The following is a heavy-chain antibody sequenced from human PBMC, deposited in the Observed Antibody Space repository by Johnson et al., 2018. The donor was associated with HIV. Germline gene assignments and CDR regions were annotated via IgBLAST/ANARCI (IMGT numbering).Heavy chain of an antibody. Sequence: QMLLVESGGGVVQPGRSLRLSCAVSGFTFSSFGMHWVRQAPGKGLEWMAVISSAGTDKYYADSVKGRFTISRDNSKNTLYLQMNRLRVEDTAVYYCAKGRNTYGADVFDVWGQGTMVTVSS. D-gene: IGHD5-18*01. CDR3: AKGRNTYGADVFDV. V-gene: IGHV3-30*18. CDR2: ISSAGTDK. J-gene: IGHJ3*01. CDR1: GFTFSSFG.